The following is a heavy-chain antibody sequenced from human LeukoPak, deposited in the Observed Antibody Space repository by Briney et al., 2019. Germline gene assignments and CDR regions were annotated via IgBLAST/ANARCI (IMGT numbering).Heavy chain of an antibody. Sequence: SVKVSCKASGGTFSSYAISWVRQAPGQGLEWMGGIIPIFGTANYAQKFQGRVTITADESTSTAYMELSSLRSEDTAVYYCARGQSSSWLVTAMTYWGQGTLVTVSS. CDR3: ARGQSSSWLVTAMTY. J-gene: IGHJ4*02. CDR1: GGTFSSYA. CDR2: IIPIFGTA. D-gene: IGHD6-13*01. V-gene: IGHV1-69*01.